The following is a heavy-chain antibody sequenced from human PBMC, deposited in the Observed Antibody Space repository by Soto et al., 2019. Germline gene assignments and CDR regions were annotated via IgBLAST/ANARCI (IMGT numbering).Heavy chain of an antibody. CDR1: GGSFSGYQ. V-gene: IGHV4-34*01. Sequence: QVQLQQWGAGLLKPTETLSLTCAVYGGSFSGYQWSWIRQTPGKGLEWIGEINDSGNMNYNPSLKSRLSICVDTAKKQISLKLSSVTAADTAVYYCARGSILWFGELSRRGGYYYYMDVWGKGTTVTVSS. D-gene: IGHD3-10*01. J-gene: IGHJ6*03. CDR3: ARGSILWFGELSRRGGYYYYMDV. CDR2: INDSGNM.